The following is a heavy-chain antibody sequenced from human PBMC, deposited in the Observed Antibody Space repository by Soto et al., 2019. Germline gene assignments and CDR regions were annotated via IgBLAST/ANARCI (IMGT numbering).Heavy chain of an antibody. CDR2: IIPIFGTA. J-gene: IGHJ3*02. CDR3: AREGSGSYYEMPDAFDI. D-gene: IGHD1-26*01. CDR1: GGTFSSYA. V-gene: IGHV1-69*01. Sequence: QVQLVQSGAEVKKPGSSVKVSCKASGGTFSSYAISWVRQAPGQGLEWMGGIIPIFGTANYAQKFQGRVTITADESTSTAYMELSSLRSEDTAVYYCAREGSGSYYEMPDAFDIWAKGQWSPSLQ.